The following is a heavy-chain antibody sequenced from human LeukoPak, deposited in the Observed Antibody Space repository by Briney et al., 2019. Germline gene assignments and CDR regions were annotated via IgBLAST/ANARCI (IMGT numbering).Heavy chain of an antibody. CDR3: ATMYSSSWDYYYYYGMDV. D-gene: IGHD6-13*01. J-gene: IGHJ6*02. CDR1: GGSISSGSYY. Sequence: SQTLSLTCTVSGGSISSGSYYWSWIRQPAGKGLEWIVRIYASGSTNYNPSLKSRVTITVDTSKNQFSLKLSSVTAADTAVYYCATMYSSSWDYYYYYGMDVWGQGTTVTVSS. V-gene: IGHV4-61*02. CDR2: IYASGST.